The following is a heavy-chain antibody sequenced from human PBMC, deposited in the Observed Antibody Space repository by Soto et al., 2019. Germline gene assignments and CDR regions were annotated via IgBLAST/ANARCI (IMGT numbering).Heavy chain of an antibody. J-gene: IGHJ3*02. CDR1: GGSISSYY. CDR3: ARDSSGWYSPGAFDI. Sequence: QVQLQESGPGLVKPSETLSLTCTVSGGSISSYYWSWIRQPPGKGLEWIGYIYYSGSTNYNPSLKSRFTIPVDTSKNQFSLKLSSVTAADTAVYYCARDSSGWYSPGAFDIWGPGTMVNVSS. V-gene: IGHV4-59*01. CDR2: IYYSGST. D-gene: IGHD6-19*01.